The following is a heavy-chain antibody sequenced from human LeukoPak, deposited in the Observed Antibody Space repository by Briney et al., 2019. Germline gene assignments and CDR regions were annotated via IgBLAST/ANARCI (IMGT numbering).Heavy chain of an antibody. J-gene: IGHJ4*02. CDR1: GCTFSSYA. CDR2: ISGSGGST. Sequence: GGSLRLSCAASGCTFSSYAMSWVRQAPGKGLEWVSAISGSGGSTYYADSVKGRFTISRDNSKNTLYLQMNSLRAEDTAVYYCAKSPVSASYYDYWGQGTLVTVSS. V-gene: IGHV3-23*01. CDR3: AKSPVSASYYDY. D-gene: IGHD5/OR15-5a*01.